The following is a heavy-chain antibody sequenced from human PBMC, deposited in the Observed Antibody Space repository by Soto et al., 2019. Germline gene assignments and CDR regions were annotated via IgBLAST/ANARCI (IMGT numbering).Heavy chain of an antibody. CDR3: HARGPLPTAGNGEYYYYGMDV. Sequence: SETLSHKYGGPGGLLSRERYHGCWILQATGKGLEWIGYIYHSGSTYYNPSLKSRVTISVDRSKNQFSLKLSSVTAADTAVYYCHARGPLPTAGNGEYYYYGMDVWGQGTTVS. D-gene: IGHD1-26*01. J-gene: IGHJ6*02. CDR1: GGLLSRERYH. V-gene: IGHV4-30-2*01. CDR2: IYHSGST.